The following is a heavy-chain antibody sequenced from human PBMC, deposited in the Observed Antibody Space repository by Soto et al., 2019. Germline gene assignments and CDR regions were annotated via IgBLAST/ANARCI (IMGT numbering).Heavy chain of an antibody. CDR3: AKEHYGSYFDY. D-gene: IGHD3-10*01. CDR2: ISGSGGST. CDR1: GFTFSSYA. J-gene: IGHJ4*02. Sequence: GGSLRLSCAASGFTFSSYAMSWVRQAPGKGLEWVSAISGSGGSTYYADSLKGRFSISRDNSNNTLYLQMNSLRAEDTAVYYCAKEHYGSYFDYWGQGTLVTVSS. V-gene: IGHV3-23*01.